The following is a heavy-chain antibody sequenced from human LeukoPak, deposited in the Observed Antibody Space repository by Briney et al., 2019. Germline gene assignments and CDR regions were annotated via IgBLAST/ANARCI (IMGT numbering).Heavy chain of an antibody. V-gene: IGHV3-23*01. Sequence: GGSLRLSCAASGLTFSSYAMTWVRQAPGKGLQWVSAIRGSGSSTYYADSVKGRFTISRDNSKNILYLQMNSLRAEDTAVYYCGKGLGGRTSGFDCDYWGQGTLVTVSS. D-gene: IGHD5-12*01. J-gene: IGHJ4*02. CDR2: IRGSGSST. CDR1: GLTFSSYA. CDR3: GKGLGGRTSGFDCDY.